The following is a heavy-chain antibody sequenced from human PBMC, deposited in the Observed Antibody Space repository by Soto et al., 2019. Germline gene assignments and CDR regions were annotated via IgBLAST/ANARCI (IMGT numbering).Heavy chain of an antibody. CDR3: VTSHAGELPRTTLTNYFDY. Sequence: PGGSLRLSCAASGFTFSSYAMSWVRQAPGKGLEWVSAISGSGGSTYYADSVKGRFTISRDNSKNTLYLQMNSLRAEDTAVYYCVTSHAGELPRTTLTNYFDYWGQGTLVTVSS. CDR2: ISGSGGST. CDR1: GFTFSSYA. V-gene: IGHV3-23*01. J-gene: IGHJ4*02. D-gene: IGHD1-26*01.